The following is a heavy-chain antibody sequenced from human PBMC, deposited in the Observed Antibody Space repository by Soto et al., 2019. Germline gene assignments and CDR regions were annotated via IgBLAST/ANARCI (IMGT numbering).Heavy chain of an antibody. CDR2: ISGSGSPT. V-gene: IGHV3-23*01. Sequence: EVQLLESGGGLGQPGGSLRLSCAASGFSFSSYAMTWVRQAPGRGLEWVSAISGSGSPTYYADSVKGRFTISRDNSKHTLYLQMSSQSADDTAVYYCARDRSGGTYIYLCGMDVWGQGTTVTVSS. CDR3: ARDRSGGTYIYLCGMDV. J-gene: IGHJ6*02. CDR1: GFSFSSYA. D-gene: IGHD1-26*01.